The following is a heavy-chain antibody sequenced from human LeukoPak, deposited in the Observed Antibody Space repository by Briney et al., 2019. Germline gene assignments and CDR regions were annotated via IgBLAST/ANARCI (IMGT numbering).Heavy chain of an antibody. CDR2: MYHSGST. Sequence: PSETLSLTCSVSGYSISSAYYWGWIRQPPGKGLEWIGSMYHSGSTNYNPSLKSRVTILVDTSKNQVSLKLSSVTAADTAVYFCARDWGVGGRPGYMDVWGKGTTVTVSS. J-gene: IGHJ6*03. V-gene: IGHV4-38-2*02. CDR1: GYSISSAYY. CDR3: ARDWGVGGRPGYMDV. D-gene: IGHD6-6*01.